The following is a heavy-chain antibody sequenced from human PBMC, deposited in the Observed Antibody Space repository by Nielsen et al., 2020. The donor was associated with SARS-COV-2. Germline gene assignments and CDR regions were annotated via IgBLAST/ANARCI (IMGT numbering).Heavy chain of an antibody. J-gene: IGHJ5*02. CDR3: ARDRVGSSTWSLDDWFDT. Sequence: GGSLRLSCVASGFSFSGYNINWVRQAPGKGLEWVSSMSGTSNHTYYADSVEGRFTISRDNAKNSLYLHMSSLRADDTALYYCARDRVGSSTWSLDDWFDTWGQGTLVTVSS. D-gene: IGHD6-13*01. CDR1: GFSFSGYN. CDR2: MSGTSNHT. V-gene: IGHV3-21*01.